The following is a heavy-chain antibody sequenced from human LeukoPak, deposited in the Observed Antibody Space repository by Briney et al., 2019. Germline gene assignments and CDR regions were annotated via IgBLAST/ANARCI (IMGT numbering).Heavy chain of an antibody. V-gene: IGHV3-11*01. CDR3: ARVLAYCHDDCYYWFDP. J-gene: IGHJ5*02. CDR1: GFTFSDYY. CDR2: TSSSGYSK. D-gene: IGHD2-21*02. Sequence: GGSLRLSGAASGFTFSDYYMTWIRRAPGKGLVWVSYTSSSGYSKYYTDSVKGRFTISRDNAKNSIYLQMNSLRAEDTAVYYCARVLAYCHDDCYYWFDPWGQGTLVTVS.